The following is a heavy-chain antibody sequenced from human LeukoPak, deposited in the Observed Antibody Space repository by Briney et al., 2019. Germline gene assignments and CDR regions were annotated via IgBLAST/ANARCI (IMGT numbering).Heavy chain of an antibody. J-gene: IGHJ4*02. CDR2: INPNSGGT. CDR3: ARGEVGAIDY. D-gene: IGHD1-26*01. V-gene: IGHV1-2*06. CDR1: GYTFTGCY. Sequence: ASVKVSCKASGYTFTGCYMHWVRRAPRQGLEWMGRINPNSGGTNYAQKFQGRVTMTRDTSISTAYMERSRLRSDDTAVYYCARGEVGAIDYWGQGTLVTVSS.